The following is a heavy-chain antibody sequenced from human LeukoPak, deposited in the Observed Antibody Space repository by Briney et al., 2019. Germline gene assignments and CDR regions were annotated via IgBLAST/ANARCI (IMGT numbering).Heavy chain of an antibody. CDR3: TTGGTYYYDSSGYYLGGY. D-gene: IGHD3-22*01. J-gene: IGHJ4*02. CDR2: IRSKAYGVTT. CDR1: GFTFGDYP. V-gene: IGHV3-49*04. Sequence: GGSLRLSCTASGFTFGDYPMSWVRQAPGKGLEWVGFIRSKAYGVTTEYAASVKGRFTISRDDSKSIAYVQMNSLKTEDTAVYYCTTGGTYYYDSSGYYLGGYWGQGTLVTVSS.